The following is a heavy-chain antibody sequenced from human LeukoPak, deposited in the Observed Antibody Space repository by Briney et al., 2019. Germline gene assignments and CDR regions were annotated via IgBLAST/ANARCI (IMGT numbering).Heavy chain of an antibody. Sequence: SETLSLTCTVSGGSISSTDDYWGWIRQPPGKGLEWIGSIYYSGSTYYNPSLKSRVTISVDTSKNQFSLKLSSVTAADTAVYYCARDYSSGWPPIDAFDIWGQGTMVTVSS. D-gene: IGHD6-19*01. CDR1: GGSISSTDDY. CDR3: ARDYSSGWPPIDAFDI. J-gene: IGHJ3*02. V-gene: IGHV4-39*07. CDR2: IYYSGST.